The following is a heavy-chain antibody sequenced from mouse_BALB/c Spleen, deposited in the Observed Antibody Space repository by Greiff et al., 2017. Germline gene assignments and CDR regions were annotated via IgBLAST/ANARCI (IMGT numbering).Heavy chain of an antibody. Sequence: EVKLVESGGDLVKPGGSLKLSCAASGFTFSSYGMSWVRQTPDKRLEWVATISSGGSYTYYPDSVKGRFTISRDNAKNTLYLQMSSLKSEDTAMYYCARHDNFFDYWGQGTTLTVSS. CDR1: GFTFSSYG. J-gene: IGHJ2*01. D-gene: IGHD1-3*01. V-gene: IGHV5-6*01. CDR2: ISSGGSYT. CDR3: ARHDNFFDY.